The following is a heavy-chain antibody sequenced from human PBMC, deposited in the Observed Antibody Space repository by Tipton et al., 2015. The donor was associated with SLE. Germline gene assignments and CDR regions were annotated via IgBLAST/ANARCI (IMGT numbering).Heavy chain of an antibody. D-gene: IGHD3-10*01. Sequence: GSLRLSCTVSGGSISSYYWSWIRQPPGKGLEWIGYIYYSGSTIYNPSLKSRVTISVDTSKNQFSLKLSSVTAADTAVYYCARVGSGVDYWGQGTLVTVSS. CDR1: GGSISSYY. CDR3: ARVGSGVDY. V-gene: IGHV4-59*01. J-gene: IGHJ4*02. CDR2: IYYSGST.